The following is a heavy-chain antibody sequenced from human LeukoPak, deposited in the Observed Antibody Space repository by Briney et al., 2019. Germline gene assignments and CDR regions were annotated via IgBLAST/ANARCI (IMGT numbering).Heavy chain of an antibody. J-gene: IGHJ3*02. CDR3: ARGYYYYNNGYFTAASDAFDI. D-gene: IGHD3-22*01. V-gene: IGHV3-30-3*01. CDR1: GFTFNSYA. CDR2: VSNDGADK. Sequence: GRSLRLSCAASGFTFNSYAMHWVRQAPGKGLEWVAVVSNDGADKYYADSVKGRFTISRDNSKNTLYLQMNSLRAEDTAVYYCARGYYYYNNGYFTAASDAFDIWGQGTMVTVSS.